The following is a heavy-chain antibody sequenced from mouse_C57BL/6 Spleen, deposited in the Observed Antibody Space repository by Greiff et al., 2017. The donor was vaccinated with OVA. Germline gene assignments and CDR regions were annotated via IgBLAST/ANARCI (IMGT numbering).Heavy chain of an antibody. CDR1: GYTFTSYG. CDR3: AREDSNYEVDY. J-gene: IGHJ2*01. Sequence: VQLKESGAELARPGASVKLSCKASGYTFTSYGISWVKQRTGQGLEWIGEIYPRSGNTYYNEKFKGKATLTADKSSSTAYMELRSLTSEDSAVYFCAREDSNYEVDYWGQGTTLTVSS. CDR2: IYPRSGNT. D-gene: IGHD2-5*01. V-gene: IGHV1-81*01.